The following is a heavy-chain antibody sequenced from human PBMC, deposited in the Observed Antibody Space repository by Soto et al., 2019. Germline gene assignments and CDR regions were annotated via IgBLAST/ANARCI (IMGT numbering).Heavy chain of an antibody. CDR3: SGLGDNSGYLRWFDP. V-gene: IGHV1-69*02. Sequence: QVQLVQSGAEVKKPGSSVKVSCKASGGTFSSYTISWVRQAPGQGLEWLGRIIPILGIANYAQKFQGRVTITADKPTRTAYMERSSPRSEDTAVYYLSGLGDNSGYLRWFDPWGQGTLVTVSS. D-gene: IGHD3-22*01. J-gene: IGHJ5*02. CDR1: GGTFSSYT. CDR2: IIPILGIA.